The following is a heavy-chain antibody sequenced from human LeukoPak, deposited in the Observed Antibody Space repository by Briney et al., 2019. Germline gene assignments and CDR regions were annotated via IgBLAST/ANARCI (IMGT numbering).Heavy chain of an antibody. J-gene: IGHJ6*02. CDR2: MNPNSGNT. Sequence: GASVKVSCKASGYTFTSYDINWVRQATGQGLEWMGWMNPNSGNTGYAQKFQGRVTMTRNTSISTTYMELSSLRSEDTAVYYCAREGLIAAAGTGGMDVWGQGTTVTASS. CDR1: GYTFTSYD. D-gene: IGHD6-13*01. CDR3: AREGLIAAAGTGGMDV. V-gene: IGHV1-8*01.